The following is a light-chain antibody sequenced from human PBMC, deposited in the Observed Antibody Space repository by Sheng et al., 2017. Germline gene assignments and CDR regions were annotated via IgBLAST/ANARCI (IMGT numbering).Light chain of an antibody. V-gene: IGKV1-17*01. Sequence: DIQMTQSPSSLSASVGDRVTITCRASQRISTYLSWYQQKPGIAPKLLIYVASNLQSGVPSRFSGSGSGTEFILTISSLQPDDFATYYCQQYNSHPGTFGQGTKVEMK. CDR1: QRISTY. CDR3: QQYNSHPGT. CDR2: VAS. J-gene: IGKJ1*01.